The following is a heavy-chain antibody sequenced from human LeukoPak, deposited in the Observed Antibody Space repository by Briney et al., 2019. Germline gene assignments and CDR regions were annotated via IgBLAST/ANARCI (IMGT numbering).Heavy chain of an antibody. CDR2: IYTSGST. D-gene: IGHD2-8*01. CDR3: ARVSMVYASYYFDY. Sequence: SETLSLTCTVSGGSISSGSYYWSWIRQPAGKGLEWIGRIYTSGSTNYNPSLKSRVTISVDTSKNQFSLKLSSVTAADTAVYYCARVSMVYASYYFDYWGQGTLVTVSS. V-gene: IGHV4-61*02. CDR1: GGSISSGSYY. J-gene: IGHJ4*02.